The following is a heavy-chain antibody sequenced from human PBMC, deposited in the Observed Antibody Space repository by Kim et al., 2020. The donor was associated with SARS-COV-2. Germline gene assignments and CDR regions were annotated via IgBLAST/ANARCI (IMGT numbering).Heavy chain of an antibody. Sequence: ASVKVSCKASGYTFTSYSVHWVRQAPGQGLEWMGIINPSGGSTSYSQKFQGRVTMTRDTSTSTVYMELSSLRSEDTAVYYCARDYAPGITMVQGVTDDAFDIWGQGTMVTVSS. CDR2: INPSGGST. CDR3: ARDYAPGITMVQGVTDDAFDI. D-gene: IGHD3-10*01. J-gene: IGHJ3*02. CDR1: GYTFTSYS. V-gene: IGHV1-46*01.